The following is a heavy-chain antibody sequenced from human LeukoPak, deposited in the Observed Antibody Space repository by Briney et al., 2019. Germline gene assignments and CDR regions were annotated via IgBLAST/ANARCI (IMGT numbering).Heavy chain of an antibody. J-gene: IGHJ5*02. CDR3: ARSSSSWTRNWFDP. CDR2: ISSSSSTI. D-gene: IGHD6-13*01. CDR1: GFTFSSYW. Sequence: GGSLRLSCAASGFTFSSYWMSWVRQAPGKGLEWVSYISSSSSTIYYADSVKGRFTISRDNAKNSLYLQMNSLRAEDTAVYYCARSSSSWTRNWFDPWGQGTLVTVSS. V-gene: IGHV3-48*01.